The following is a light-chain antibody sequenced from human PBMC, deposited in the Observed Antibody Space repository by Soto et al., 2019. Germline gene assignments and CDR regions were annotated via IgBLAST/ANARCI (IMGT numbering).Light chain of an antibody. CDR2: DVS. CDR1: NSDIGRYNY. V-gene: IGLV2-14*03. Sequence: QSALTQPASVSGSPGQSITISCTGTNSDIGRYNYVSWFQQHPGKAPKLMIFDVSNRPSGVSNRFSGSKSGNTASLTISGLQAEDEADYYCNSYTCSTSLVFGTGTKVTVL. CDR3: NSYTCSTSLV. J-gene: IGLJ1*01.